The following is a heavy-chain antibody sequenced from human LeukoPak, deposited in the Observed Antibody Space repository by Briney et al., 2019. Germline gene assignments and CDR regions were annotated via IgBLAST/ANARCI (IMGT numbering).Heavy chain of an antibody. D-gene: IGHD3-3*01. Sequence: PSETLSLTCAVSGGPISSYYWSWIRQPPGKGLEWIGYIYYNGSTNYNPSLKSRVTITVDTSKNQFSLKLSSVTAADTAVYYCARVDKTVFGGYYYMDVWGKGTTVTVSS. CDR3: ARVDKTVFGGYYYMDV. V-gene: IGHV4-59*01. J-gene: IGHJ6*03. CDR2: IYYNGST. CDR1: GGPISSYY.